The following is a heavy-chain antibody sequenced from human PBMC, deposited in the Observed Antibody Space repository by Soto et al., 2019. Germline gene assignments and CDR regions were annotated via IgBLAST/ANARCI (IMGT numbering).Heavy chain of an antibody. CDR2: IKQDGSEK. CDR3: ARVVGATQMDFDY. D-gene: IGHD1-26*01. Sequence: GGSLRLSCASSGFTFSSYWMTWVRQAPGKGLEWVANIKQDGSEKYYVDSVRGRFTMSRDNAKNSLYLQMNSLRAEDTAVYYCARVVGATQMDFDYWGQGTLVTVSS. CDR1: GFTFSSYW. V-gene: IGHV3-7*01. J-gene: IGHJ4*02.